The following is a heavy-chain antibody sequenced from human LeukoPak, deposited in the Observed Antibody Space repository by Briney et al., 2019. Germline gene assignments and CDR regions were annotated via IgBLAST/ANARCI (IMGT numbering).Heavy chain of an antibody. V-gene: IGHV3-30-3*02. CDR1: GFTFSSYA. CDR2: ISYDGSNK. Sequence: GRSLRLSCAASGFTFSSYAMHWVRQAPGKGLEWVAVISYDGSNKYYADSVKGRFTISRDNSKNTLYLQMNSLRAEDTAVYYCAKKGGTTAGNWFDPWGQGTLVTASS. D-gene: IGHD4-17*01. CDR3: AKKGGTTAGNWFDP. J-gene: IGHJ5*02.